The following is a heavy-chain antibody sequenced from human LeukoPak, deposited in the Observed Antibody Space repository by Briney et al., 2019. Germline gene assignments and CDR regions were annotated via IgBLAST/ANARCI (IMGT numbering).Heavy chain of an antibody. CDR2: ITSGGSTI. CDR1: GFTFSSYE. V-gene: IGHV3-48*03. Sequence: PGGSLRLSCAASGFTFSSYEMNWVRQAPGKGLDWVPYITSGGSTIYYADSVKGRFTISRDNAKNSLYLQMNSLRVEDTAVYYCARIKRGNSGPNYWGQGTLVTVSS. CDR3: ARIKRGNSGPNY. J-gene: IGHJ4*02. D-gene: IGHD6-19*01.